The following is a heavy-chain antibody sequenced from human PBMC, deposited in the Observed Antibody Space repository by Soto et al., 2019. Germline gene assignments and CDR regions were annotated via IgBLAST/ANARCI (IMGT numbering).Heavy chain of an antibody. CDR3: ARVPSKISVVRGVRLIEL. V-gene: IGHV4-31*03. CDR2: IYYSGTT. Sequence: PSETNSLTCTVAGGSSSGSAYYWSCIRQHPGKGLEWNGYIYYSGTTYYNPSLKSRLSMSMDTSKNQFSLNLTSLTTADTAVYYFARVPSKISVVRGVRLIELWGPGALVPVSS. D-gene: IGHD3-10*01. CDR1: GGSSSGSAYY. J-gene: IGHJ4*02.